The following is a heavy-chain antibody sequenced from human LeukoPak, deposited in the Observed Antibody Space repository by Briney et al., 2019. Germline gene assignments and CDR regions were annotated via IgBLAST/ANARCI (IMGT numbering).Heavy chain of an antibody. CDR1: GYTFTSYG. Sequence: GASVKVSCKASGYTFTSYGTSWVRLAPGQGLEWMGWISSYNGNTNYAQKLQGRVTMTTDTSTSTAYMELRSLRSDDTAVYYCARVNYDSSGYLSFDYWGQGTLVTVSS. CDR2: ISSYNGNT. J-gene: IGHJ4*02. D-gene: IGHD3-22*01. V-gene: IGHV1-18*01. CDR3: ARVNYDSSGYLSFDY.